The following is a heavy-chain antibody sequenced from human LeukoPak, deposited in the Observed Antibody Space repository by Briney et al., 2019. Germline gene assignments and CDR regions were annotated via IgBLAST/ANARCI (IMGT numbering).Heavy chain of an antibody. CDR1: GGFISSYY. D-gene: IGHD3-9*01. V-gene: IGHV4-59*08. CDR2: IYYSGST. CDR3: ARHSYDIFIRYYPNFDY. J-gene: IGHJ4*02. Sequence: PSETLSLTCTVSGGFISSYYWSWIRQPPGKGLEWIGYIYYSGSTNYNPSLKSRVTISVDTSKNQFSLKLSSVTAADTAVYYCARHSYDIFIRYYPNFDYWGQGTLVTVSS.